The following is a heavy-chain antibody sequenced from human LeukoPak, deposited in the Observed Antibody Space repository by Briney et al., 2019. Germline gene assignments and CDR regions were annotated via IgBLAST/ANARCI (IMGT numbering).Heavy chain of an antibody. CDR2: INPNSGGT. V-gene: IGHV1-2*04. Sequence: ASVKVSCKASGYTLTGYYMHWVRQAPGQGFEWLGWINPNSGGTNYAQKFQGWVTMTRDTSISTAYMELSRLRSDDTAVYYCATASTYYDFWSGFPTYWYFDLWGRGTLVTVSS. CDR3: ATASTYYDFWSGFPTYWYFDL. J-gene: IGHJ2*01. D-gene: IGHD3-3*01. CDR1: GYTLTGYY.